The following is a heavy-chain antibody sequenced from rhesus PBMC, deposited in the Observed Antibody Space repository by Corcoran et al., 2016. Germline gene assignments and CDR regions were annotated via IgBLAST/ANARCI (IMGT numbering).Heavy chain of an antibody. Sequence: QVQLQESGPGLVKPSETLSLTCAVSGGSISSSYWSWIRQAPGKGLEWIGYIYGSGSSTSYNPSLKSRVTLSVDTSKNQLSLKLSSVTAADTAVYYCARTKTGYSGSFHFDYWGQGVLVTVSS. D-gene: IGHD6-25*01. CDR3: ARTKTGYSGSFHFDY. CDR1: GGSISSSY. V-gene: IGHV4S11*01. J-gene: IGHJ4*01. CDR2: IYGSGSST.